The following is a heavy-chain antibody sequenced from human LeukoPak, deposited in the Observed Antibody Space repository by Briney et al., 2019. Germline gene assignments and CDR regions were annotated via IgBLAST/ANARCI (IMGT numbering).Heavy chain of an antibody. V-gene: IGHV4-39*01. CDR3: VSPRGFSYGYFDY. Sequence: SETLSLTCTVSGGSISSSSAYWGWLRQPPGKGVEWIGTIYYSNNTYYNPSLKTRVTISADTSKNQFSLTLGSVSATDTAVYYCVSPRGFSYGYFDYWGQGTLVTVSS. CDR1: GGSISSSSAY. CDR2: IYYSNNT. D-gene: IGHD5-18*01. J-gene: IGHJ4*02.